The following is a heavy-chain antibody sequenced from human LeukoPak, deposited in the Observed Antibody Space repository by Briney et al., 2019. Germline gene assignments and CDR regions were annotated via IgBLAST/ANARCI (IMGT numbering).Heavy chain of an antibody. CDR3: AKDRGYCSGGSCYYFDY. D-gene: IGHD2-15*01. V-gene: IGHV3-30*18. J-gene: IGHJ4*02. CDR2: ISYDGSNK. Sequence: GGSLRLSCAASGFTFSSYGMHWVRQAPGKGLEWVAVISYDGSNKYYADSVKGRFTISRDNSKNTLYLQMNSLRAEDTAVYYCAKDRGYCSGGSCYYFDYWGQGTLVTISS. CDR1: GFTFSSYG.